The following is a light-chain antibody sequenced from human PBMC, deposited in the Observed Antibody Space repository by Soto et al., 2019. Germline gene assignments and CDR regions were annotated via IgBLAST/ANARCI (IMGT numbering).Light chain of an antibody. CDR2: DAS. V-gene: IGKV1-33*01. Sequence: DIQMTQSPSSLSASVGDRVTITCQASQDISNYLNWYQQKPGKAPKFLIYDASNLETGVPSRFNGSGSGTDFTFTITNLQPEDVATYYCQQYDNLPRTFGQGTKVEIK. J-gene: IGKJ1*01. CDR1: QDISNY. CDR3: QQYDNLPRT.